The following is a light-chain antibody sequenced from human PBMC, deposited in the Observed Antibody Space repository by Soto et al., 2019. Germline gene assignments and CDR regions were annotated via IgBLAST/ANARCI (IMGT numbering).Light chain of an antibody. CDR2: GVT. J-gene: IGLJ1*01. Sequence: QSALTQPPSASGSPGQSVTFSCTGTSXDVGTYDYVSWYQQYPGKAPKLLIYGVTRRPSGVPDRFSGSKSGNTAALTVSGLQAEDEAYYYCSSYAGRSMYVFGTGTKVTVL. V-gene: IGLV2-8*01. CDR1: SXDVGTYDY. CDR3: SSYAGRSMYV.